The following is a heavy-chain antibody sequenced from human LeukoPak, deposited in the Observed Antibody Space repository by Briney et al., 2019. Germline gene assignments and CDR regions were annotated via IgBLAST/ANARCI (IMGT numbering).Heavy chain of an antibody. CDR1: GGTFSSYA. CDR3: ARDRLGYCSSTSCYAENY. Sequence: GASVKVSCKASGGTFSSYAISWVRQAPGQGLEWMGGIIPIFGTANYAQKFQGRVTITADESTSTAYMELSSLRSEDTAVYYCARDRLGYCSSTSCYAENYWGQGTLVTVSS. D-gene: IGHD2-2*01. V-gene: IGHV1-69*13. J-gene: IGHJ4*02. CDR2: IIPIFGTA.